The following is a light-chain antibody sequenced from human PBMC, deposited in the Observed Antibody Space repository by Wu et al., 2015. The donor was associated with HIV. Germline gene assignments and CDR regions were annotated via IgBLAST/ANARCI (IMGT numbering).Light chain of an antibody. Sequence: EIVMTQSPATVSVSPGERATLSCRASQSVSSNLAWYQQRPGQAPRLLIFGASTRATGIPARFSGSGSGTEFILTISSMQSEDFAVYYCQQYHNWPPWTFGQGTKVE. J-gene: IGKJ1*01. V-gene: IGKV3-15*01. CDR2: GAS. CDR3: QQYHNWPPWT. CDR1: QSVSSN.